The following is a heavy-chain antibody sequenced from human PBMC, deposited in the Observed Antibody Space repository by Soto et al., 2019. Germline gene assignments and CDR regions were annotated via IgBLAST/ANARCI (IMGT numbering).Heavy chain of an antibody. D-gene: IGHD4-17*01. CDR2: ISAYNGNT. CDR3: ARVSDYGDPDYYYGMDV. Sequence: ASVKVSCKASGYTLTSYGISWVRQAPGQGLEWMGWISAYNGNTNYAQKLQGRVTMTTDTSTSTAYMELRSLRSDDTAVYYCARVSDYGDPDYYYGMDVWGQGTTVTVSS. CDR1: GYTLTSYG. J-gene: IGHJ6*02. V-gene: IGHV1-18*01.